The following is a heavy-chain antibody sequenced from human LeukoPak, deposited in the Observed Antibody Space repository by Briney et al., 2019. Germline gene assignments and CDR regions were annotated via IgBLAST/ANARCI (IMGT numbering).Heavy chain of an antibody. D-gene: IGHD6-19*01. CDR3: ARDQIAVERFDP. CDR2: IYTSGST. V-gene: IGHV4-4*07. CDR1: GVSISSYY. Sequence: SETLSLTCTVSGVSISSYYWSWIRQPAGKGLEWIGRIYTSGSTNYNPSLKSRVTMSVDTSKNHFSLKLSSVTAADTAVYYCARDQIAVERFDPWGQGTLVTVSS. J-gene: IGHJ5*02.